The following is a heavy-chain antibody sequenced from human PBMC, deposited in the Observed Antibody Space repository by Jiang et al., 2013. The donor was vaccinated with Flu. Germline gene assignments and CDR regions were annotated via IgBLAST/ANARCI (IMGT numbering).Heavy chain of an antibody. Sequence: KPTQTLTLTCTFSGFSLSTSGMCVSWIRQPPGKALEWLALIDWDDDKYYSTSLKTRLTISKDTSKNQVVLTMTNMDPVDTATYYCARTVAYCGGDCYSKEFDYWGQGTLVTVSS. CDR2: IDWDDDK. V-gene: IGHV2-70*01. D-gene: IGHD2-21*02. CDR3: ARTVAYCGGDCYSKEFDY. CDR1: GFSLSTSGMC. J-gene: IGHJ4*02.